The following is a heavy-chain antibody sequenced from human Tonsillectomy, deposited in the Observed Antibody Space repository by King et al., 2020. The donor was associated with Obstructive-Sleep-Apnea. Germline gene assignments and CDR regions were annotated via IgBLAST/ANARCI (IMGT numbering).Heavy chain of an antibody. V-gene: IGHV1-2*02. Sequence: QLVQSGAEVKKPGASVKVSCKASGYTFTGYHIHWVRQAPGQGLDWMGWINPNSGGTNYAQKFQGRVTMTRDTSISTAYMELSRLRSDDTAVYYCATVAVATATYFFDYWGQGTLVTVSS. CDR3: ATVAVATATYFFDY. J-gene: IGHJ4*02. D-gene: IGHD4-17*01. CDR2: INPNSGGT. CDR1: GYTFTGYH.